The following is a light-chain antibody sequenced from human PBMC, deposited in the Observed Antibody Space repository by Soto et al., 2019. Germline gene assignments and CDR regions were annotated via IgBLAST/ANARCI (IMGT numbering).Light chain of an antibody. Sequence: QSALTQPASVSGSPGQSITISCTGTSSDVGGYNYVSWYQQHPGKAPKLMIYDVSNRPSGVSNRFSGSKSGNTASLTISGLQAEDEADYYCSSYTSSSTLGYVFGTWTKLTVL. V-gene: IGLV2-14*01. CDR2: DVS. CDR1: SSDVGGYNY. J-gene: IGLJ1*01. CDR3: SSYTSSSTLGYV.